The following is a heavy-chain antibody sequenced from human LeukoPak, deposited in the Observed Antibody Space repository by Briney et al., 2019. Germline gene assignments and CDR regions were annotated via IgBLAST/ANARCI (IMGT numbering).Heavy chain of an antibody. V-gene: IGHV4-59*08. D-gene: IGHD3-22*01. CDR1: GGSISSYY. CDR3: AGHSSVAQAPYYCYGMDV. CDR2: IYYSGST. Sequence: SETLSLTCTVSGGSISSYYWSWIRQPPGKGLEWIGYIYYSGSTNYNPSLKSRVTISVDTSKNQFSLKLSSVTAADTAVYYCAGHSSVAQAPYYCYGMDVWGQGTTVTVSS. J-gene: IGHJ6*02.